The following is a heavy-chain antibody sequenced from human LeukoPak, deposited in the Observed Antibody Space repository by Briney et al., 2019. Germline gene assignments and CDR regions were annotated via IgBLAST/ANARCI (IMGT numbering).Heavy chain of an antibody. CDR1: GITLSSYG. D-gene: IGHD2-2*01. CDR2: ISSSASTI. CDR3: ARDFDCRSTSCSEL. V-gene: IGHV3-48*03. Sequence: GGSLRLSCAASGITLSSYGMTWVPKAPGKGLEWVSYISSSASTIYSADSSKGRFTVSRDKAKNPLYLQKNSLRAEDTAVYYCARDFDCRSTSCSELWGQRTRDSVS. J-gene: IGHJ4*02.